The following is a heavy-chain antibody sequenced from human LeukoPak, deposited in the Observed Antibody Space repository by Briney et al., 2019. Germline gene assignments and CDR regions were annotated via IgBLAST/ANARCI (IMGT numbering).Heavy chain of an antibody. CDR3: ARITSSWCFDY. CDR1: RYSFTSYW. D-gene: IGHD2-2*01. Sequence: GESLKISYKGSRYSFTSYWIAWVRQMPGKGLEWMGIIWPGDSDTRYSPSFQGQVTISVDKSINTAYLQWSSLKASDTAIYYCARITSSWCFDYWGQGTLVTVSS. J-gene: IGHJ4*02. CDR2: IWPGDSDT. V-gene: IGHV5-51*01.